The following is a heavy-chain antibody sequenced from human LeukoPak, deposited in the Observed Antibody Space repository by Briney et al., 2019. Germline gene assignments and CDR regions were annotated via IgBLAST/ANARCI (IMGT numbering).Heavy chain of an antibody. J-gene: IGHJ4*02. CDR1: GGSISSYY. Sequence: PSETLSLTCTVSGGSISSYYWSWIRQPPGKGLEWIGYIHSSGSTNYNPSLKSRVTISVDTSQNQFSLRLSSVTAADTAVYYCARGRYVTTRGGAAAGFLDYWGQGTLVTVST. D-gene: IGHD6-13*01. V-gene: IGHV4-59*12. CDR2: IHSSGST. CDR3: ARGRYVTTRGGAAAGFLDY.